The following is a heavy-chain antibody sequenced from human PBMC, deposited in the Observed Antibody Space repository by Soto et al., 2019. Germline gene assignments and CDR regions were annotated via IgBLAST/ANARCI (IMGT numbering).Heavy chain of an antibody. CDR2: IIPIFGTA. J-gene: IGHJ4*02. V-gene: IGHV1-69*01. CDR3: ARPVEMATISRSYLFY. Sequence: QVQLVQSGAEVKKPGSSVKVSCKASGGTFSSYAISWVRQAPGQGLEWMGGIIPIFGTANYAQKFQGRVTITADESTSTAYLDLSGLRPDDTAVYYCARPVEMATISRSYLFYWGQGTLVTVSS. CDR1: GGTFSSYA. D-gene: IGHD5-12*01.